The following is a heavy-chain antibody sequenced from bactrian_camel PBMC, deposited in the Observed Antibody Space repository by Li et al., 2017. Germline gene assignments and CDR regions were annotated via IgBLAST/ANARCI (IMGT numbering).Heavy chain of an antibody. D-gene: IGHD2*01. CDR1: GTTFVSYA. Sequence: DVQLVESGGGLVQPGGSLRLSCAASGTTFVSYAMNWVRQAPGNEREGVATIFTRAGSTAYADSVQGRFTISRDNATNTLYLQMNSLKPEDTAMYYCAKDNSLYSPTDPYWAQGTQVTVS. CDR2: IFTRAGST. CDR3: AKDNSLYSPTDPY. J-gene: IGHJ4*01. V-gene: IGHV3S31*01.